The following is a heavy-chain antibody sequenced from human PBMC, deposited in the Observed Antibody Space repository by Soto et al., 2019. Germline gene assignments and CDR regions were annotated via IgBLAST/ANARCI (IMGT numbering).Heavy chain of an antibody. CDR1: GFIFSSYA. Sequence: EVQLLESGGGLVQPGGSLRLSCAASGFIFSSYAMSWVRQAPGKGLEWVSSTSGSGDSTYYADSVKGRFTISRDNSKNXPYLQMNSLRAEDTAVFYCAKNGGHAMGSGSRTLDCWGQGTLVTVSS. V-gene: IGHV3-23*01. D-gene: IGHD3-10*01. CDR2: TSGSGDST. J-gene: IGHJ4*02. CDR3: AKNGGHAMGSGSRTLDC.